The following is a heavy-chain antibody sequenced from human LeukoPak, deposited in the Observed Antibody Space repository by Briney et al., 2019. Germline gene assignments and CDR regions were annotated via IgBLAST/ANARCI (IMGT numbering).Heavy chain of an antibody. D-gene: IGHD2-2*01. V-gene: IGHV4-39*01. J-gene: IGHJ5*02. CDR1: GGSISSSSYY. Sequence: PSETLSLTCTVSGGSISSSSYYWGWIRQPPGKGLEWIGSIYCSGSTYYNPSLKSRVTISVDTSKNQFSLKLSSVTAADTAVYYCARHRGIIVVVPAAGAGWFDPWGQGTLVTVSS. CDR2: IYCSGST. CDR3: ARHRGIIVVVPAAGAGWFDP.